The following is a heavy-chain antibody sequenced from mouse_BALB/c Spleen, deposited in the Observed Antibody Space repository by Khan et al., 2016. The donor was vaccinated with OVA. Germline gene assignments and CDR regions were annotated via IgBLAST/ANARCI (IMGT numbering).Heavy chain of an antibody. J-gene: IGHJ4*01. Sequence: QVQLQQPGAELVKPGASVKMSCKASGYTFTSYNMHWVKQTPGQGLEWIGAIYPGNGDTSYNQKFKGKATLTADKSSSIAYMQLSSLTSEDSAVYSCVRIYYDNPYYAMDYWGQGTSVTVSS. CDR3: VRIYYDNPYYAMDY. V-gene: IGHV1-12*01. CDR1: GYTFTSYN. CDR2: IYPGNGDT. D-gene: IGHD2-1*01.